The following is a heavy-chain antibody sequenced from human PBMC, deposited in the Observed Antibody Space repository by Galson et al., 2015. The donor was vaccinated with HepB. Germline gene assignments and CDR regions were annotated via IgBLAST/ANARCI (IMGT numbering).Heavy chain of an antibody. D-gene: IGHD2-15*01. CDR1: GFTFSNAW. V-gene: IGHV3-15*07. CDR3: TTGLKTAISGRLLGVVAATDY. Sequence: SLRLSCAASGFTFSNAWMNWVRQAPGKGLEWVGRIKSKTDGRTTDYAAPVKGRFTLSRDDSKTTLYLQMNSLKTEDTAVYYRTTGLKTAISGRLLGVVAATDYWGQGTLVTVSS. CDR2: IKSKTDGRTT. J-gene: IGHJ4*02.